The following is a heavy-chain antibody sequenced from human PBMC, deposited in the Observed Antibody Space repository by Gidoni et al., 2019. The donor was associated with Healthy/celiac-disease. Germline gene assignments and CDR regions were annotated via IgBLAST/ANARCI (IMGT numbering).Heavy chain of an antibody. CDR2: TRNKANSYTT. V-gene: IGHV3-72*01. CDR3: ARDTRGYSYGKAYYGMDV. CDR1: GFTVSDHY. J-gene: IGHJ6*02. Sequence: EVQLVESGGGLVQPGGSLRLSCAASGFTVSDHYMDWVRQAPGKGLEWVGRTRNKANSYTTEYAASVKGRFTISRDDSKNSLYLQMNSLKTEDTAVYYCARDTRGYSYGKAYYGMDVWGQGTTVTVSS. D-gene: IGHD5-18*01.